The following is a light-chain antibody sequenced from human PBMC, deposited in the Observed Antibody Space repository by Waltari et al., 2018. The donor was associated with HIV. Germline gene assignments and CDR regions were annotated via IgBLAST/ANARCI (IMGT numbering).Light chain of an antibody. CDR1: QSISVW. J-gene: IGKJ1*01. V-gene: IGKV1-5*03. Sequence: IQTTQSPSTLSPSIVDRVNITCRASQSISVWFAWYHQKPGKAPKLLIYEASNLERGVPSRFSGTGSGTEFTLTISSLQPDDSATYYCQQYDSFPWTFGQGTKVGIK. CDR2: EAS. CDR3: QQYDSFPWT.